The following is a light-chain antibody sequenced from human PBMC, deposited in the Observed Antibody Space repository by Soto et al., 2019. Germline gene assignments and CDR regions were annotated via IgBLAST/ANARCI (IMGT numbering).Light chain of an antibody. V-gene: IGKV3-20*01. J-gene: IGKJ3*01. CDR2: GAS. CDR1: QIITSSY. Sequence: EIVLTQSPGTLSLSPGERATLSCRASQIITSSYLAWYQQKPGQAPRLLIHGASSRATGIPDRFSGSGSGTEFTLTISRLEPEDFAVYYCQQYGSVPCTFGPGTKV. CDR3: QQYGSVPCT.